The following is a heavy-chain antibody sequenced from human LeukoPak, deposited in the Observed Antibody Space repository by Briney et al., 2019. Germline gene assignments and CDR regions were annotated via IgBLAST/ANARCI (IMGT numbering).Heavy chain of an antibody. D-gene: IGHD3-10*01. CDR1: GGSISSYY. J-gene: IGHJ4*02. V-gene: IGHV4-59*12. CDR3: ARGWLYYYGSGRHQTPLRY. CDR2: IYYSGST. Sequence: PSETLSLTCTVSGGSISSYYWSWIRQPPGKGLEWIGYIYYSGSTNYNPSLKSRVTISVDKSKKQFSLRLRSVTAADTAVYYCARGWLYYYGSGRHQTPLRYWGQGTLVTVSS.